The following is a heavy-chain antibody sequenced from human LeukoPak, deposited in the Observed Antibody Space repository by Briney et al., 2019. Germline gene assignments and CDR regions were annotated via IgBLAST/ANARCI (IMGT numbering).Heavy chain of an antibody. CDR2: ISGGGRST. J-gene: IGHJ4*02. V-gene: IGHV3-23*01. D-gene: IGHD6-19*01. CDR1: GFTFSTCA. CDR3: ARDNSGWSRDY. Sequence: GGSLRLSCAASGFTFSTCAMSWVRQAPGKGLEWVSTISGGGRSTDYADAVQGRFTISRDNAKNSLYLQMNSLRAEDTAIYYCARDNSGWSRDYWGQGTLVTVSS.